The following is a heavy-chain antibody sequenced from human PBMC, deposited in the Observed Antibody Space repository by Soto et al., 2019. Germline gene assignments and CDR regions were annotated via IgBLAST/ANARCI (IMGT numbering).Heavy chain of an antibody. D-gene: IGHD2-2*03. CDR1: GFTFSTYG. Sequence: QVQLVESVGGVVQPGTSLRLSCAVSGFTFSTYGMHWVRQAPGKGLEWVASIHHDGSNTYYADTAQGRFTVSKDNSNNTLFFQRERLRGGDTAVYFCARWIRSLNYDYWGQGTLLIVSS. V-gene: IGHV3-33*01. CDR2: IHHDGSNT. J-gene: IGHJ4*02. CDR3: ARWIRSLNYDY.